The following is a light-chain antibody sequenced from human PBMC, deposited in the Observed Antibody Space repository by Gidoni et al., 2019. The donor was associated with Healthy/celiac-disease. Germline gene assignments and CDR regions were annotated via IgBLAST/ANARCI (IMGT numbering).Light chain of an antibody. J-gene: IGKJ5*01. V-gene: IGKV1-12*01. Sequence: DIQMTQSLSSVYASVGDRVCITCRASQAISSWLAWYQQEPAKAPKILLYSASSLQSWVPSRFSGSGSCTEFTLTIISLQPEDFSTYYCQQANSFPITFGQGTRLEIK. CDR1: QAISSW. CDR2: SAS. CDR3: QQANSFPIT.